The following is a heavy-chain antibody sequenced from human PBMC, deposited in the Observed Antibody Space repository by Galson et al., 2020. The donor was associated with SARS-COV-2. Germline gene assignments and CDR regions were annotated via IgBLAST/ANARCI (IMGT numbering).Heavy chain of an antibody. D-gene: IGHD3-10*01. CDR1: GASFSDNY. Sequence: SQASETLSLTCAVYGASFSDNYWTWIRQPPGKRLEWIGGINQSGSTNYNPSLESRVTISEDTSKSQFSLRLNSVTAADTAVYYCARVRFGGLLFDYWGQGTLVTVSS. J-gene: IGHJ4*02. CDR2: INQSGST. CDR3: ARVRFGGLLFDY. V-gene: IGHV4-34*01.